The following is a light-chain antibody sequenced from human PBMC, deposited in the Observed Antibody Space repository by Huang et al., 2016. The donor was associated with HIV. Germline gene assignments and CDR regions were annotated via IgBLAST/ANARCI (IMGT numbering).Light chain of an antibody. V-gene: IGKV1-33*01. Sequence: DIQMTQSPSSLSAFVGDRVTITCQASQDISNYLNWYQQKPGKAPKLLIYDTSNLETGVPSRFSGGGSGTDFTFTISSLQPEDIATYYCQQYDNLPLTFGGGTKVEIK. CDR2: DTS. CDR3: QQYDNLPLT. J-gene: IGKJ4*01. CDR1: QDISNY.